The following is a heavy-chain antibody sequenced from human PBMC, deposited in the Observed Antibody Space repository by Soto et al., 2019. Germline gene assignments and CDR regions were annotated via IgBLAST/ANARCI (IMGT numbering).Heavy chain of an antibody. V-gene: IGHV1-18*04. CDR2: ISAYNGNT. CDR3: ARDVAYYYDSSGYYCDY. J-gene: IGHJ4*02. Sequence: ASVKVSCKASGYTFTSYGISWVRQAPGQGLEWMGWISAYNGNTNYAQKLQGRVTMTTDTSTSTAYMELRSLRSDDTAVYYCARDVAYYYDSSGYYCDYWGQGTLVTGSS. CDR1: GYTFTSYG. D-gene: IGHD3-22*01.